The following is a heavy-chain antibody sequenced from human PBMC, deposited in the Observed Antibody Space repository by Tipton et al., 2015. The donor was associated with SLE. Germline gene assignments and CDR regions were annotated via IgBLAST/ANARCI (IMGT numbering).Heavy chain of an antibody. J-gene: IGHJ4*02. CDR2: IDPNSGGT. D-gene: IGHD1-14*01. V-gene: IGHV1-2*06. CDR3: ARDLGIADY. Sequence: QLVQSGAEVMKPGASVKVSCKASGYTFAGYYIHWVRHAPGQGFEWMGRIDPNSGGTYYAQNFQGRVTLTRDTSIRTAYMELSRLTSDDTAIYYCARDLGIADYWGQGTLVTVSS. CDR1: GYTFAGYY.